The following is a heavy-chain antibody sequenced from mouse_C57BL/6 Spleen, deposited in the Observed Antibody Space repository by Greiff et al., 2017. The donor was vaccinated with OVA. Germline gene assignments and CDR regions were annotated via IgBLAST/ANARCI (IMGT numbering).Heavy chain of an antibody. CDR1: GYTFTSYW. CDR2: IYPGSGST. J-gene: IGHJ1*03. D-gene: IGHD1-1*01. Sequence: VQLQQPGAELVKPGASVKMSCKASGYTFTSYWITWVKQRPGQGLEWIGDIYPGSGSTNYNEKFKSKATLTVDTSSSTAYMQLSSLTSEDSAVYYCARCYGSSYGWYFDVWGTGTTVTVSS. CDR3: ARCYGSSYGWYFDV. V-gene: IGHV1-55*01.